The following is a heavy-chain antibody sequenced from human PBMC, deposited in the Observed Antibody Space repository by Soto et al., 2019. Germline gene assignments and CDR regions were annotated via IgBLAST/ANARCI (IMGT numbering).Heavy chain of an antibody. CDR3: VRIRYQLPSSVLWLDP. CDR1: GGFLSESY. Sequence: SETLSLTCAVYGGFLSESYWTWIRQPPGKGLEWIGEINHVGGTNYNPSLKSRVTMSVDTSQNQFSLRLISVTAADTAMYFCVRIRYQLPSSVLWLDPWGQGXPVTVSS. CDR2: INHVGGT. V-gene: IGHV4-34*01. D-gene: IGHD3-16*01. J-gene: IGHJ5*02.